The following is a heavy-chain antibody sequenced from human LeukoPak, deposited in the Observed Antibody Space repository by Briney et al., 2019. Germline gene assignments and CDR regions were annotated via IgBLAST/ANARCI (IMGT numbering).Heavy chain of an antibody. D-gene: IGHD3-22*01. CDR3: ARRFYDSSGYYGY. J-gene: IGHJ4*02. CDR1: GGSISSSSYY. Sequence: SETLSLTCTVSGGSISSSSYYWGWIRQPPGKGLEWIGSIYYSGSTYYNPSLKSRVTISVDTSKNQFSLKLSSVTAADTAVYYCARRFYDSSGYYGYWGQGTLVTVSS. CDR2: IYYSGST. V-gene: IGHV4-39*01.